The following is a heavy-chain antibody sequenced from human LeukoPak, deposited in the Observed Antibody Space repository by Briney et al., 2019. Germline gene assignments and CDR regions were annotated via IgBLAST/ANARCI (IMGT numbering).Heavy chain of an antibody. CDR1: GYSFTSYW. V-gene: IGHV5-51*01. CDR2: IYPGDSDT. CDR3: ARLGEYCTNGVCYAPDFDY. D-gene: IGHD2-8*01. J-gene: IGHJ4*02. Sequence: GESLKISCKGSGYSFTSYWIGWVRQMPGNGLEWMGIIYPGDSDTRYSPSFQGQVTISADKSISTAYLQWSSLKASDTAMYYCARLGEYCTNGVCYAPDFDYWGQGTLVTVSS.